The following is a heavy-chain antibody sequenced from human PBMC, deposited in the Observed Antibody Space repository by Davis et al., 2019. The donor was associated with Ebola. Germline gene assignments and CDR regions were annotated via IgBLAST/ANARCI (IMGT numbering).Heavy chain of an antibody. CDR1: GFTFSGSA. J-gene: IGHJ4*02. CDR2: IRSKANSYAT. D-gene: IGHD4-17*01. V-gene: IGHV3-73*01. Sequence: GESLKISCAASGFTFSGSAMHWVRQASGKGLEWVGRIRSKANSYATAYAASVKGRFTISSDDSKNTAYLQMNSLKTEDTAVYYCTGSDGDYDYWGQGTLVTVSS. CDR3: TGSDGDYDY.